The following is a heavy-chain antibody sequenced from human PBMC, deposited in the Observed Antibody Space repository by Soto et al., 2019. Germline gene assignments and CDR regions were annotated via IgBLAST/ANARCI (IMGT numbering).Heavy chain of an antibody. J-gene: IGHJ4*02. Sequence: SVKVSCKASGFTFSSSGIHWVRQARGQRLEWIGWIVVGSGNTNYAQKFQERVTITRDVSTNTAYMELTSLRSEDTAVYYCTRDPWDYWGQGTLLTVSS. V-gene: IGHV1-58*02. CDR2: IVVGSGNT. CDR3: TRDPWDY. CDR1: GFTFSSSG.